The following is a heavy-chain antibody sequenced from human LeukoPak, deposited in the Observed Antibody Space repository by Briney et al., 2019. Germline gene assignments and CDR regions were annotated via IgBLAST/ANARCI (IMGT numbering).Heavy chain of an antibody. D-gene: IGHD3-22*01. Sequence: SETLSLTCTVSGGSVSSGSYYWSWIRQPPGKGLEWIGYIYYSGSTNYNPSLKSRVTISVDTSKNQFSLKLSSVTAADTAVYYCARNIRDSSGPPWYFDLWGRGTLVTVSS. CDR2: IYYSGST. CDR1: GGSVSSGSYY. J-gene: IGHJ2*01. CDR3: ARNIRDSSGPPWYFDL. V-gene: IGHV4-61*01.